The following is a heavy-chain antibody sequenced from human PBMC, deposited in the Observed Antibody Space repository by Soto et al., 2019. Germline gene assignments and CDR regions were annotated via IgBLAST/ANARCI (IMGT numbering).Heavy chain of an antibody. CDR2: INHSGST. D-gene: IGHD3-10*01. CDR3: ASWYYYCAVSFPYFDY. V-gene: IGHV4-34*01. Sequence: SETLSLTCAVYGGSFSGYYWSWIRQPPGKGLEWIGEINHSGSTNYNPSLKSRVTISVDTSKNQFSLKLSSVTAADTAVYYCASWYYYCAVSFPYFDYWGQGTLVPVSS. J-gene: IGHJ4*02. CDR1: GGSFSGYY.